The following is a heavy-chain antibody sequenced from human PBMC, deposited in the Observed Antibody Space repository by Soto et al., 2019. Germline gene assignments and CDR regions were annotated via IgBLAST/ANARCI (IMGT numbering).Heavy chain of an antibody. CDR1: GGTFSSYA. D-gene: IGHD6-19*01. J-gene: IGHJ5*02. CDR2: IIPIFGTA. Sequence: SVKVSCKASGGTFSSYAISWVRQAPGQGLEWMGGIIPIFGTANYAQKFQGRVTITADESTSTAYMELSSLRSEDTAVYYCARGARRGIAVAGYNWFDPWGQGTLVTVSS. V-gene: IGHV1-69*13. CDR3: ARGARRGIAVAGYNWFDP.